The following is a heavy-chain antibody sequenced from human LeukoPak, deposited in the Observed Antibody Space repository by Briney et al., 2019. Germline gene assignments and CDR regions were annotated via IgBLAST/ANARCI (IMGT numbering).Heavy chain of an antibody. D-gene: IGHD4-17*01. CDR1: GGSISSYY. J-gene: IGHJ4*02. V-gene: IGHV4-38-2*02. Sequence: PSETLSLTCTFSGGSISSYYWGWIRQPPGKGLEWIGSIYHSGNTYYNPSLKSRVTISVDTSRNQFSLKLNSVTAADTAVYYCARGARTTVTHFDSWGQGTLVTVSS. CDR3: ARGARTTVTHFDS. CDR2: IYHSGNT.